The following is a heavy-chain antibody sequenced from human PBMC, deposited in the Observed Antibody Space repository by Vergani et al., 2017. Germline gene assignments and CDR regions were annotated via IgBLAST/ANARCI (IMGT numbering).Heavy chain of an antibody. Sequence: EVQLLESGGGLVQPGGSLRLSCAASGFTFSSYAMSWVRQAPGKGLEWVSAISGSGGSTYYADSVKGRFTISRDNSKNTLYLQRNRLRAEDTAVYYCAKRTRSYYSSAYEYYFDYWGQGTLVTVSS. J-gene: IGHJ4*02. V-gene: IGHV3-23*01. D-gene: IGHD3-22*01. CDR2: ISGSGGST. CDR1: GFTFSSYA. CDR3: AKRTRSYYSSAYEYYFDY.